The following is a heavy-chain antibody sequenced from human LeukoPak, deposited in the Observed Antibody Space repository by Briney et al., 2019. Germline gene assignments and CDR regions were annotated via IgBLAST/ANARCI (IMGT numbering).Heavy chain of an antibody. Sequence: ASVKVSCKASGYTFTGYYMHWERQAPGQGLEWMGWINPNSGGTNYAQKFQGRVTMTRDTSISTAYMELSRLRSDDTAVYYCARLNGAAAGLDPWGQGTLVTVSS. D-gene: IGHD6-13*01. CDR1: GYTFTGYY. CDR3: ARLNGAAAGLDP. V-gene: IGHV1-2*02. CDR2: INPNSGGT. J-gene: IGHJ5*02.